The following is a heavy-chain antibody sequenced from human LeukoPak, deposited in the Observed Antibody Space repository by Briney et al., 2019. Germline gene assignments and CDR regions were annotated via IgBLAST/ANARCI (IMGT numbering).Heavy chain of an antibody. D-gene: IGHD2-2*01. Sequence: SETLSLTCAVYGGSFSGYYWSWICQPPGKGLEWIGEINHSGSTNYNPSLKSRVTISVDTSKNQFSLKLSSVTAADTAVYYCARLDIVVVPAAGYWGQGTLVTVSS. CDR2: INHSGST. CDR3: ARLDIVVVPAAGY. V-gene: IGHV4-34*01. CDR1: GGSFSGYY. J-gene: IGHJ4*02.